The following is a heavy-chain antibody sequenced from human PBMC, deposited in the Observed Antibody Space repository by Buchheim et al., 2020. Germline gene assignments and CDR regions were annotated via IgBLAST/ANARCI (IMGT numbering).Heavy chain of an antibody. CDR2: ISSSGSTI. CDR1: GFTFSSYE. J-gene: IGHJ6*02. D-gene: IGHD2-2*02. CDR3: ARAGYCSSTSCYIQVIFYYYYYGMDV. Sequence: EVQLVESGGGLVQPGGSLRLSCAASGFTFSSYEMNWVRQAPGKGLEWVSYISSSGSTIYYADSVKGRFTISRDNAKNSLYLQMNSLRAEDTAVYYCARAGYCSSTSCYIQVIFYYYYYGMDVWGQGTT. V-gene: IGHV3-48*03.